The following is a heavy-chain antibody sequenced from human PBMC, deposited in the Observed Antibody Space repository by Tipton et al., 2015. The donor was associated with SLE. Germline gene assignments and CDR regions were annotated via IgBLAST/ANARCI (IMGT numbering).Heavy chain of an antibody. Sequence: SLRLSCAASGFTVSNSYMSWVRQAPGKGLEWVSIIYSDGTTHYADSVKGRFTISRDNSKNVVYLQMNSLRAEDTAVYYCAKETVAGWRGFDYWGQGTLVTVSS. CDR3: AKETVAGWRGFDY. CDR2: IYSDGTT. V-gene: IGHV3-53*01. D-gene: IGHD6-19*01. CDR1: GFTVSNSY. J-gene: IGHJ4*02.